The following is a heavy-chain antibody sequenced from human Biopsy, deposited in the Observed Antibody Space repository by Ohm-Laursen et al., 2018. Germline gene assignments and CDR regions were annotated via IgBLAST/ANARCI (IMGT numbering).Heavy chain of an antibody. D-gene: IGHD1-1*01. J-gene: IGHJ4*02. V-gene: IGHV1-24*01. CDR2: FAPENGKT. CDR3: AADIDVWNVNY. Sequence: ASVKVSCNVSGYTLTELSMHWVRQAPGRGLEWMGGFAPENGKTIYAQKFQGRVTMTEDTSTDTAYMELSSLRSEDTAVYYCAADIDVWNVNYWGQGTQVTVSS. CDR1: GYTLTELS.